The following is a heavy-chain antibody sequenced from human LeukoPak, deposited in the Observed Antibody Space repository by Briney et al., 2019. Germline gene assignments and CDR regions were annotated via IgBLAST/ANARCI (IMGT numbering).Heavy chain of an antibody. V-gene: IGHV3-11*01. Sequence: GGSLRLSCAASGFTFSDYHMSWIRQAPGKGLEWVSYISATNTDIHYTDSVKGRFTISRDKAKNSLYLQMNSLSAEDTAVYYCARVGVEQQPAKWGQGTLVTVSS. CDR3: ARVGVEQQPAK. CDR1: GFTFSDYH. J-gene: IGHJ4*02. CDR2: ISATNTDI. D-gene: IGHD6-13*01.